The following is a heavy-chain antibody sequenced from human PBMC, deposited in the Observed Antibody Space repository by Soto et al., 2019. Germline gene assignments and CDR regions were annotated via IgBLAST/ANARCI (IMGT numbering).Heavy chain of an antibody. CDR3: ATINGIAAAGTYAY. V-gene: IGHV1-24*01. J-gene: IGHJ4*02. Sequence: GASVKVSCKVSGYTLTELSMHWVRQAPGKGLEWMGGFDPEDGETIYAQKFQGRVTMTEDTPTDTAYMELSSLRSEDTAVYYCATINGIAAAGTYAYWGQGTLVTVSS. CDR2: FDPEDGET. CDR1: GYTLTELS. D-gene: IGHD6-13*01.